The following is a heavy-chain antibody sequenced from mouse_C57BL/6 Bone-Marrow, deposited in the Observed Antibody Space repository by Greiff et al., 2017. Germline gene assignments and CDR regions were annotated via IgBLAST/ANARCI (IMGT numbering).Heavy chain of an antibody. CDR3: ARGGYDAWFAY. D-gene: IGHD2-2*01. V-gene: IGHV1-82*01. CDR2: IYPGDGDT. J-gene: IGHJ3*01. Sequence: VQVVGSGPELVKPGASGKISCKASGYAFSSSWMNWVKQRPGKGLEWIGRIYPGDGDTNYNGKFKGKATLTADKSSSTAYMQLSSLTSEDSAVYFCARGGYDAWFAYWGQGTLVTVSA. CDR1: GYAFSSSW.